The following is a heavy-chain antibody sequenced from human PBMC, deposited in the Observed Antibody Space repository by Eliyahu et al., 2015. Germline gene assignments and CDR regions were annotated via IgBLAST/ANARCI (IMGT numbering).Heavy chain of an antibody. J-gene: IGHJ4*02. CDR1: GGSXSSSNW. V-gene: IGHV4-4*02. CDR2: IYHSGST. CDR3: ARWPAAATWGPFDY. D-gene: IGHD6-13*01. Sequence: QVQLQESGPGLVKPSGTLSLTCAVSGGSXSSSNWWXWXRQPPGKGLEWIGEIYHSGSTNYNPSLKSRVTISVDKSKNQFSLKLSSVTXADTAVYYCARWPAAATWGPFDYWGQGTLVTVSS.